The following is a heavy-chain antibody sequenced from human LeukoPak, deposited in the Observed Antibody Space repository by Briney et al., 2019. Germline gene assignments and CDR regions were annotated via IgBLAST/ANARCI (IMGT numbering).Heavy chain of an antibody. V-gene: IGHV1-2*02. CDR3: AREYYDILTGYRNWFDP. D-gene: IGHD3-9*01. Sequence: GASVKVSCKASGYTFTGYYMHWVRQAPGQGLEWMGWINPNSGGTNYAQKFQGRVTMTRDTSISTAYMELSRLRSDDTAVYYCAREYYDILTGYRNWFDPWGQGTLVTVSS. CDR1: GYTFTGYY. CDR2: INPNSGGT. J-gene: IGHJ5*02.